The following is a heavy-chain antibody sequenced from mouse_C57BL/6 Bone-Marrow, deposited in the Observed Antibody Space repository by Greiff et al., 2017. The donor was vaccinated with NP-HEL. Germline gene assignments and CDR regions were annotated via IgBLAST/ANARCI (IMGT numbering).Heavy chain of an antibody. J-gene: IGHJ3*01. CDR3: ATSICYYGPWFAY. CDR2: IDPSDSYT. D-gene: IGHD1-1*01. Sequence: QVQLQQPGAELVKPGASVKLSCKASGYTFTSYWMQWVKQRPGQGLEWIGEIDPSDSYTNYNQKFKGKATLTVDTSSSTAYMQLSSLTSEDSAVYYCATSICYYGPWFAYWGQGTLVTVSA. V-gene: IGHV1-50*01. CDR1: GYTFTSYW.